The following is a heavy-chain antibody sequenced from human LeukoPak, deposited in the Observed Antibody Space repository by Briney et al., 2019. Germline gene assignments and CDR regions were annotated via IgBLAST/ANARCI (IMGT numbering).Heavy chain of an antibody. CDR3: AKDRCSNGVGCYYYYMDV. Sequence: GGSLRLSCAASGFTFSSYAMHWVRQAPGKGLEWVAYIQYDGSNEQYADSVKGRFSISRDSSKNILYLQMNSLRAEDTAVYYCAKDRCSNGVGCYYYYMDVWGKGTTVTISS. V-gene: IGHV3-30*04. J-gene: IGHJ6*03. D-gene: IGHD2-8*01. CDR2: IQYDGSNE. CDR1: GFTFSSYA.